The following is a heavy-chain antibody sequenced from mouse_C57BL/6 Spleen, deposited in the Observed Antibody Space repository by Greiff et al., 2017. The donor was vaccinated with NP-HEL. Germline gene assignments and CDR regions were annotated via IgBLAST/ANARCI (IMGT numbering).Heavy chain of an antibody. CDR3: ASLDGYYLFFDC. CDR1: GFTFSSYG. Sequence: DVMLVESGGDLVKPGGSLKLSCAASGFTFSSYGMSWVRQTPDQRLEWVATISSGGSYNYYPDSVKGRFTISRDNAKNTLYLQMSSLKSEDSAMYYCASLDGYYLFFDCWGQGTTRTVSS. J-gene: IGHJ2*01. V-gene: IGHV5-6*02. D-gene: IGHD2-3*01. CDR2: ISSGGSYN.